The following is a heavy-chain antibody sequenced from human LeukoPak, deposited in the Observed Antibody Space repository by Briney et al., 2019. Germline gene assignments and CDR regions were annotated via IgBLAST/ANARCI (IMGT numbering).Heavy chain of an antibody. J-gene: IGHJ6*02. CDR2: MNPKSGYA. Sequence: ASVKVSCMASGYTFTSYNINWVRQATGQGAEWMGWMNPKSGYAGYVKKFQGRVTTTTNTTISTMYMEVSSRRSEDTAVYYCARVRVSRAHGKHGIDVWGQGTTVIVSS. CDR3: ARVRVSRAHGKHGIDV. CDR1: GYTFTSYN. V-gene: IGHV1-8*01. D-gene: IGHD3-3*01.